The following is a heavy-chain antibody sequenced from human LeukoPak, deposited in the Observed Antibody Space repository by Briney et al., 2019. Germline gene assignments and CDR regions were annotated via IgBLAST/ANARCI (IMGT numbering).Heavy chain of an antibody. J-gene: IGHJ6*02. D-gene: IGHD2-21*02. Sequence: GGSLRLSCVASGFTFSDSYMSWIRQAPGKGLEWLSYISGSGTDISHVDSVRGRFPLSRDHAKTSLYLQMNSLRAEDTAVYYCASDYDQVTPRGMDVWGQGTTVTVSS. CDR1: GFTFSDSY. CDR2: ISGSGTDI. CDR3: ASDYDQVTPRGMDV. V-gene: IGHV3-11*01.